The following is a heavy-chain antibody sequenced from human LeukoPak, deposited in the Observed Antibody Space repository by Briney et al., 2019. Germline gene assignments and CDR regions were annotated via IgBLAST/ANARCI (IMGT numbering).Heavy chain of an antibody. CDR1: GGSISSNSYY. CDR3: ARHVATNYYYNYYGLGV. Sequence: SETLSLTCAVSGGSISSNSYYWGWVRQSPGKGLEWIGAIYYSGNTYYSPSLKSRVTISADTSKNQFSLNLSAVTAADAATYYCARHVATNYYYNYYGLGVWGQGTTVTVSS. V-gene: IGHV4-39*01. CDR2: IYYSGNT. J-gene: IGHJ6*02.